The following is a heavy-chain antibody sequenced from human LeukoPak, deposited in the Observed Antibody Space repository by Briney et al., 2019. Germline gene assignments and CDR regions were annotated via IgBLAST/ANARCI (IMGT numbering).Heavy chain of an antibody. CDR2: IYYSGST. V-gene: IGHV4-59*01. CDR1: GGSISSYY. J-gene: IGHJ4*02. Sequence: SETLSLTCTVSGGSISSYYWSWIRQPPGKGLEWIGYIYYSGSTNYNPSLKSRVTISVDTSKNQFSLKLSSVTAADTAVYYCARRVRFLEWTPFDYWGQGTLVTVSS. D-gene: IGHD3-3*01. CDR3: ARRVRFLEWTPFDY.